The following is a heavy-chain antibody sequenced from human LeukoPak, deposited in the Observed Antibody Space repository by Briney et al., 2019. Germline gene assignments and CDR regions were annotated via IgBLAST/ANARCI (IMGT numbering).Heavy chain of an antibody. V-gene: IGHV3-23*01. CDR3: AKWGDYDVLTGYYVPDY. J-gene: IGHJ4*02. Sequence: GASLRLSCAASGFTFSNYAMSWVRQAPGKGLEWVSAILGSGGSTYYADSVKGRFTVSRDNSKSTLCLQMNSLRAEDTALYYCAKWGDYDVLTGYYVPDYWGQGTLVTVSS. D-gene: IGHD3-9*01. CDR2: ILGSGGST. CDR1: GFTFSNYA.